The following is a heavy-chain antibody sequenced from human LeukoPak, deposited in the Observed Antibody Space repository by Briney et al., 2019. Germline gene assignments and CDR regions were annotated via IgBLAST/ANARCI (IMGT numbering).Heavy chain of an antibody. D-gene: IGHD6-19*01. CDR1: GASITFSSSY. J-gene: IGHJ4*02. Sequence: PSETLSLTCTVSGASITFSSSYWGWIRQPTGKGLEWIGYIYYSGSTYYNPSLESRVTVSVDTSKNQFSLNLSSVTAADTAVYYCARVVGSGWEYYFDYWGQGTLVTVSS. CDR2: IYYSGST. CDR3: ARVVGSGWEYYFDY. V-gene: IGHV4-39*07.